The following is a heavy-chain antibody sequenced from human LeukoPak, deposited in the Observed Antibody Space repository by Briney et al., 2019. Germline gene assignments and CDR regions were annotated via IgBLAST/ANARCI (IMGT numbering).Heavy chain of an antibody. V-gene: IGHV3-13*01. D-gene: IGHD4-11*01. CDR1: GFNFTKND. CDR2: IGVGGDT. Sequence: PGGSLRLSCVASGFNFTKNDMHWVRQTTKRGLEWVPAIGVGGDTYYADPVKGRFTISRENGKNSVYLQMNSLRAGDTAVYFCAKAFDYNGLRGEGGSFDCWGQGALVTVSS. J-gene: IGHJ4*02. CDR3: AKAFDYNGLRGEGGSFDC.